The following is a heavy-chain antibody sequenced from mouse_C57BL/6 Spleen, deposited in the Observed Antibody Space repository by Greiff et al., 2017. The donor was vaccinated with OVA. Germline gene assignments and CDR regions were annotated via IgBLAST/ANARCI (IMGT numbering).Heavy chain of an antibody. J-gene: IGHJ2*01. D-gene: IGHD3-1*01. CDR1: GFTFSSYG. CDR3: ARHEERGLQEDY. Sequence: EVHLVESGGDLVKPGGSLKLSCAASGFTFSSYGMSWVRQTPDKRLEWVATISSGGSYTYYPDSVKGRFTISRDNAKNTLYLQMSSLKSEDTAMYYCARHEERGLQEDYCGQGTTLTVSS. V-gene: IGHV5-6*01. CDR2: ISSGGSYT.